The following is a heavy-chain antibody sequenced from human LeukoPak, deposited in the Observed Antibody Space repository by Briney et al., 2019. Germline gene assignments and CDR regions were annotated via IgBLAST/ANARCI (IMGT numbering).Heavy chain of an antibody. J-gene: IGHJ6*02. CDR2: INHSGST. Sequence: SETLSLTCAVYGGSFSGYYWSWIRQPPGKGLEWIGEINHSGSTNYNPSLKSRVTISVDTSKNQFSLQLNSVTPEDTAVYYCARSSGYWYYYGMDVWGQGTTVTVSS. D-gene: IGHD5-12*01. CDR3: ARSSGYWYYYGMDV. V-gene: IGHV4-34*01. CDR1: GGSFSGYY.